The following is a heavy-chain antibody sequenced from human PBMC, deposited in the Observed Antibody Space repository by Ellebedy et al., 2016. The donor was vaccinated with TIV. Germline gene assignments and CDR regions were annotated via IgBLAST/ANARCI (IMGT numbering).Heavy chain of an antibody. Sequence: SETLSLTXAVSGGSISSGGYSWSWIRQPPGKGLEWIGYIYHSGSTYYNPSLKSRVTISVDRSKNQFSLKLSSVTAADTAVYYCARGYQNWFDPWGQGTLVTVSS. D-gene: IGHD2-2*01. V-gene: IGHV4-30-2*01. CDR1: GGSISSGGYS. CDR3: ARGYQNWFDP. J-gene: IGHJ5*02. CDR2: IYHSGST.